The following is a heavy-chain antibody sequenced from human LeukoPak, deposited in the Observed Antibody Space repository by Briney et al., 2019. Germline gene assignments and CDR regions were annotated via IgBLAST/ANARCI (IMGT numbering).Heavy chain of an antibody. CDR1: GFTVSNHY. J-gene: IGHJ3*02. D-gene: IGHD3-16*02. CDR2: IYSGGNT. Sequence: PGGSLRLSCAASGFTVSNHYMNWVRQAPGKGLEWVSVIYSGGNTYYADSVKGRFTISRDNPKNTLYLQMNSLRTEDTAVYYCARDYVWGSYRFHDAFDIWGQGTMVTVSS. CDR3: ARDYVWGSYRFHDAFDI. V-gene: IGHV3-53*01.